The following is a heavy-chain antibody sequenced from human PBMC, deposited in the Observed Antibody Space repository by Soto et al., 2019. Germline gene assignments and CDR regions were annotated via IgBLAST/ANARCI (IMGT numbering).Heavy chain of an antibody. CDR1: GGSISSYY. D-gene: IGHD3-9*01. CDR2: IYYSGST. J-gene: IGHJ5*02. CDR3: ARDNRGDILTGYYDGWFDP. Sequence: SETLSLTCTVSGGSISSYYWSWIRQPPGKGLEWIGYIYYSGSTNYNPSLKSRVTISVDTSKNQFSLKLSSVTAADTAVYYCARDNRGDILTGYYDGWFDPWGQGTLVTVSS. V-gene: IGHV4-59*01.